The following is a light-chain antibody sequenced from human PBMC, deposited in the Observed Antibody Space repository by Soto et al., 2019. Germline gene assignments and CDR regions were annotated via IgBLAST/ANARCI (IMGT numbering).Light chain of an antibody. J-gene: IGKJ1*01. CDR3: QHYNNWPPWT. Sequence: EIVMMQSPATLSVSPGERATLSCRASQIIANNLAWYQQKPGQAPRLLIYGASTRAPGIPARFSGSGSGTESTLTISSLQSEDFAIYYCQHYNNWPPWTFGQGTKVDIK. CDR2: GAS. CDR1: QIIANN. V-gene: IGKV3-15*01.